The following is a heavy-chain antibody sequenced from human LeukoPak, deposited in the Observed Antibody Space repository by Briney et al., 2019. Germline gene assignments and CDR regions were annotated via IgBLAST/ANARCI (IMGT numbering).Heavy chain of an antibody. Sequence: PSETLSLTCTVSGGSISSYYWSWIRQPAGKGLEWIGRIYTSGSTNYNPSLKSRVTMSVDTSKNQFSLKLSSVAAADTAVYYCARGQLWYGTDAFDIWGQGTMVTVSS. V-gene: IGHV4-4*07. CDR1: GGSISSYY. J-gene: IGHJ3*02. CDR3: ARGQLWYGTDAFDI. D-gene: IGHD5-18*01. CDR2: IYTSGST.